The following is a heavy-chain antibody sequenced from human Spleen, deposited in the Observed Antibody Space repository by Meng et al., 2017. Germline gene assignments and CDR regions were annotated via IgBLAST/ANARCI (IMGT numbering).Heavy chain of an antibody. Sequence: QGQLQQWGAGLLEPSETLSLTCAVYGGSFSTYYWSWIHQPPGKGLAWIREITHSGSTNYNPSPKSRVTISVDTSKNQFSLKLNSVTAADTAVYYCARGPRITVAGGWFDPWGQGTLVTVSS. CDR2: ITHSGST. V-gene: IGHV4-34*01. CDR1: GGSFSTYY. CDR3: ARGPRITVAGGWFDP. D-gene: IGHD4-11*01. J-gene: IGHJ5*02.